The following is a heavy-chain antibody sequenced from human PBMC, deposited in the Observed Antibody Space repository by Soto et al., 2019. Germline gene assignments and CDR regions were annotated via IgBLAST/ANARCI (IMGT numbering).Heavy chain of an antibody. Sequence: LSLTCAVSGVSISSGNWWSWVRQPPGKGLEFIGEIHHSGSANYNPSLKSRLSMSVDKSKNQFSLNLGSVSAADTAVYYCARYRAASGTYYFDNWGLGTLVTVSS. CDR1: GVSISSGNW. D-gene: IGHD3-3*01. J-gene: IGHJ4*02. CDR2: IHHSGSA. V-gene: IGHV4-4*02. CDR3: ARYRAASGTYYFDN.